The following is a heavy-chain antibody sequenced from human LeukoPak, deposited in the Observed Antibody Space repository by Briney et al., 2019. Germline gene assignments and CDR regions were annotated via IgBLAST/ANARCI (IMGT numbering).Heavy chain of an antibody. V-gene: IGHV4-34*01. J-gene: IGHJ4*02. Sequence: SETLSLTCGINGGSLSGDCWTWIRQPPGKGLEWIGEITHSGRTKYTPSLKSRVTISLDTSKNQFSLKLSSVTAADTAVYYCARRRASSGSTTVDYWGQGTLVTVSS. CDR3: ARRRASSGSTTVDY. CDR1: GGSLSGDC. D-gene: IGHD3-22*01. CDR2: ITHSGRT.